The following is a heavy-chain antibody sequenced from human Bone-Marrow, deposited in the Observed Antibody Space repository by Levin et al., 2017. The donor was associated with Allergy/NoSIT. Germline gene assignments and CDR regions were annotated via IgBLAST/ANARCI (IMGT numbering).Heavy chain of an antibody. CDR2: IYYSGST. Sequence: PSETLSLTCTVSGGSISSGDYYWSWIRQPPGKGLEWIGYIYYSGSTYYNPSLKSRVTISVDTSKNQFSLKLSSVTAADTAVYYCARANVDQLLWGIAVAGNLDYWGQGTLVTVSS. CDR3: ARANVDQLLWGIAVAGNLDY. CDR1: GGSISSGDYY. V-gene: IGHV4-30-4*01. D-gene: IGHD6-19*01. J-gene: IGHJ4*02.